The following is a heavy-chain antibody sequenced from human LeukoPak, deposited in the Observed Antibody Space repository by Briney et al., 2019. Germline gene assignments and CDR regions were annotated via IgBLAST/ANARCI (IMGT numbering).Heavy chain of an antibody. CDR2: IYPGDSDT. Sequence: GASLQTSCKGSGYSFTSYWIGWVRQMPGKGLEWMGIIYPGDSDTRYSPSFQGQVTISADKSISTAYLQWSSLKASDTAMYYCARHHYDILTGSRFDPWGQGTLVTVSS. D-gene: IGHD3-9*01. V-gene: IGHV5-51*01. CDR3: ARHHYDILTGSRFDP. J-gene: IGHJ5*02. CDR1: GYSFTSYW.